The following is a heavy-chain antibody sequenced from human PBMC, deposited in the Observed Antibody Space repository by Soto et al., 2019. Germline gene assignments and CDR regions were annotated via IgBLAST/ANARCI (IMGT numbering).Heavy chain of an antibody. V-gene: IGHV4-4*02. Sequence: PSETLSLTCAVSGGSISSSNWWSWVRQPPGKGLEWIGEIYHSGSTNYNPSLKSRVTISVDKSKNQFSLKLSSVTAADTAVYYCASRGKLSIAVAGYFDYWGQGTLVTVSS. CDR2: IYHSGST. CDR3: ASRGKLSIAVAGYFDY. CDR1: GGSISSSNW. D-gene: IGHD6-19*01. J-gene: IGHJ4*02.